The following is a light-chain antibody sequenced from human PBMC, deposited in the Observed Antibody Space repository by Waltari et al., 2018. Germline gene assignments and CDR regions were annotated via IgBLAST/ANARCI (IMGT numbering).Light chain of an antibody. CDR3: QTWGPGIRV. Sequence: QLMLTQSPSASASLGDSVKLTCTLSSGHSTYAIASHTQQPAKGPRYLMKVNNDGTHSKGDGIPDRFSGSSSGAERYLTISSLQSEDDAEYYCQTWGPGIRVFGGGTKLTVL. CDR2: VNNDGTH. CDR1: SGHSTYA. V-gene: IGLV4-69*01. J-gene: IGLJ3*02.